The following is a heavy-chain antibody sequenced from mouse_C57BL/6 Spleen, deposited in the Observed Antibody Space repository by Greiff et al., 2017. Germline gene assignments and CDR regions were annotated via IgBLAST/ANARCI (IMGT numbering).Heavy chain of an antibody. D-gene: IGHD1-2*01. CDR3: ARRHYGGAMDY. CDR2: ISNLAYSI. Sequence: DVQLVESGGGLVQPGGSLKLSCAASGFTFSDYGMAWVRQAPRKGPEWVAFISNLAYSIYYADTVTGRFTISRENAKNTLYLEMSSLRSEDTAMYYCARRHYGGAMDYWGQGTSVTVSS. J-gene: IGHJ4*01. CDR1: GFTFSDYG. V-gene: IGHV5-15*04.